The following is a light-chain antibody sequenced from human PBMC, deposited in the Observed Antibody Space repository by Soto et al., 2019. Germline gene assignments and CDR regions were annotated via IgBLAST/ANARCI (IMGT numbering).Light chain of an antibody. CDR2: EVT. J-gene: IGLJ1*01. Sequence: QSALTQPPSASGSPGQSVTISCTGTSSDVGANNYVSWYQQHPGKAPKLMIYEVTKRTSGVPDRFSGSKSGNTASLTVSGLQAEDEADYYCSSYAGTNRGFGTGTKVTVL. V-gene: IGLV2-8*01. CDR1: SSDVGANNY. CDR3: SSYAGTNRG.